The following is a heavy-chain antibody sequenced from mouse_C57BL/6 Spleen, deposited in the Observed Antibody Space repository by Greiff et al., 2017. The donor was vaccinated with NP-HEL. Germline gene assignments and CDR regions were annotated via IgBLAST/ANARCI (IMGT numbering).Heavy chain of an antibody. CDR2: IYPGDGDT. CDR3: ARTYYYGSSYSFDY. D-gene: IGHD1-1*01. J-gene: IGHJ2*01. Sequence: VQVVESGAELVKPGASVKISCKASGYAFSSYWMNWVKQRPGKGLEWIGQIYPGDGDTNYNGKFKGKATLTADKSSSTAYMQLSSLTSEDSAVYFCARTYYYGSSYSFDYWGQGTTLTVSS. CDR1: GYAFSSYW. V-gene: IGHV1-80*01.